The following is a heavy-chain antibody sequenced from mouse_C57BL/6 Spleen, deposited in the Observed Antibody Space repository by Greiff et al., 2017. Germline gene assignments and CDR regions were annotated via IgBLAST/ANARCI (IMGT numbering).Heavy chain of an antibody. D-gene: IGHD1-1*01. CDR1: GYAFTNYL. J-gene: IGHJ2*01. Sequence: VQLQQSGAELVRPGTSVKVSCKASGYAFTNYLIEWVKQRPGQGLEWIGVINPGSGGTNYNEKFKGKATLTADKSSSTAYMQLSSLTSEDSAVYFCARDYYGRSYKDYWGQGTTLTVSS. CDR2: INPGSGGT. CDR3: ARDYYGRSYKDY. V-gene: IGHV1-54*01.